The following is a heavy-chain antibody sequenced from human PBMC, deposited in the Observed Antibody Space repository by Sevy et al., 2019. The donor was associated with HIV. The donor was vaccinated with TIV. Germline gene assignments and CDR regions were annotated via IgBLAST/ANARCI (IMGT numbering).Heavy chain of an antibody. J-gene: IGHJ5*02. Sequence: SETLSLTCTVSGGSISSYYWSWIRQPAGKGLEWIGRIYTSGSTNYNPSLKSRVTMSVDTSKNQFSLKLRSVTAADTAVYYCARERARGAAAGTLSWFDPWGQGTLVTVSS. CDR2: IYTSGST. D-gene: IGHD6-13*01. CDR3: ARERARGAAAGTLSWFDP. CDR1: GGSISSYY. V-gene: IGHV4-4*07.